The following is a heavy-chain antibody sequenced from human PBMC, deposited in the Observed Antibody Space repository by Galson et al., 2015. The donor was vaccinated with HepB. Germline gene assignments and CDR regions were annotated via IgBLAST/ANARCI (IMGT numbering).Heavy chain of an antibody. V-gene: IGHV7-4-1*02. J-gene: IGHJ6*02. Sequence: SVKVSCKASGYTFANYAIYWVRQAPGQGLEWMGWLNTNTGKPMYAQGFTGRFVFSVDTSVTTAYLQISSLKAEDTAVYYCARDVAQAVSIWVGESPQLSYSYHGMDVWGQETTVTESS. D-gene: IGHD3-10*01. CDR1: GYTFANYA. CDR3: ARDVAQAVSIWVGESPQLSYSYHGMDV. CDR2: LNTNTGKP.